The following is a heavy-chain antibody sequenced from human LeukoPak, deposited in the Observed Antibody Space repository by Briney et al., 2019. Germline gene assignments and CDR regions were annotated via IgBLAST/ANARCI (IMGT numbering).Heavy chain of an antibody. CDR1: GGSISSYY. D-gene: IGHD5-12*01. CDR3: ARRSGYDSLDY. CDR2: IYYSGST. Sequence: PSETLSLTCTVSGGSISSYYWSWTRQPPGKGLEWIGYIYYSGSTNYNPSLKSRVTISVDTSKNQFSLKLSSVTAADTAVYYCARRSGYDSLDYWGQGTLVTVSS. V-gene: IGHV4-59*01. J-gene: IGHJ4*02.